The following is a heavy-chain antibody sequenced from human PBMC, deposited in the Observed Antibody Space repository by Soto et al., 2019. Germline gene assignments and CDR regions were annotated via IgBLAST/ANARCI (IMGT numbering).Heavy chain of an antibody. J-gene: IGHJ4*02. V-gene: IGHV4-59*01. CDR2: IYYSGST. CDR1: GGSISCYY. D-gene: IGHD3-22*01. Sequence: PSETLSLTCTVSGGSISCYYWIWIRQPPGKGLEWIGYIYYSGSTIYNPSLKSRVTISVDTSKNQFSLKLSSVTAADTAVYYCARARYDSSGYYYFDYWGQGTLVTVSS. CDR3: ARARYDSSGYYYFDY.